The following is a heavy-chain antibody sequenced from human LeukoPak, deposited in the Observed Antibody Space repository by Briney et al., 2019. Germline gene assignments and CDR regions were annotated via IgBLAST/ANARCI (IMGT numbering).Heavy chain of an antibody. CDR1: GFIFSSYA. D-gene: IGHD6-19*01. V-gene: IGHV3-23*01. Sequence: GGSLRLSCAASGFIFSSYAMSWVRQAPGKGLEWVSTISDTGGSTFFADSVKGRFTISRDNSKNTLYLQMNSLRPEDTAVYYCARGGKIALAGTRSPQYFQHWGQGTLVTVSS. J-gene: IGHJ1*01. CDR2: ISDTGGST. CDR3: ARGGKIALAGTRSPQYFQH.